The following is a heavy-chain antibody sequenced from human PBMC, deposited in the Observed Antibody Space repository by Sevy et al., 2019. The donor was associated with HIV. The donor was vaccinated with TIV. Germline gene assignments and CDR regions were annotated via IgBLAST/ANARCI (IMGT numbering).Heavy chain of an antibody. CDR3: AREGCSRPHDY. CDR1: GFAFKDYS. CDR2: LSFGCGQI. D-gene: IGHD2-2*01. V-gene: IGHV3-23*01. J-gene: IGHJ4*02. Sequence: GGSLRLSCAASGFAFKDYSMSWIRQAPGKGLEWVATLSFGCGQINYADSVKGRFTISRDNSKNSFYLQVDNLRVEDTALYYCAREGCSRPHDYWGQGTRVTVSS.